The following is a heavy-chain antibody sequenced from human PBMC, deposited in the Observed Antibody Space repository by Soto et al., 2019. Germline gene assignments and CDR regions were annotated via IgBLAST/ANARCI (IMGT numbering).Heavy chain of an antibody. D-gene: IGHD2-2*01. Sequence: EVQLVESGGGLVQPGGSLSLSCAASVFTFSSYSMNWVRQAPGKGLEWVSYISSSRSTIYYADSVKGRFTISRDNAKNSLYLQMNSLRAEDTAVYYCARDCPGSSTTCYGNEWFDSWGQGTLVTVSS. CDR1: VFTFSSYS. J-gene: IGHJ5*01. CDR2: ISSSRSTI. CDR3: ARDCPGSSTTCYGNEWFDS. V-gene: IGHV3-48*01.